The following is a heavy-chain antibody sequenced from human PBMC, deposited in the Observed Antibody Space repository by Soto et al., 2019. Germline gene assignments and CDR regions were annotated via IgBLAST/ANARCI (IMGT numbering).Heavy chain of an antibody. CDR2: VNHRGSA. CDR3: ARDEFCGSGTCRVGNWLET. CDR1: GWPFIVVY. V-gene: IGHV4-34*10. Sequence: PSSTXSLTCAFSGWPFIVVYFILIRHPPGKGLEWIGGVNHRGSANYNPSLESRVTMSVETSKNQLYLKLTSVTAADSAVYYCARDEFCGSGTCRVGNWLETWGQGTLVNVYS. J-gene: IGHJ5*02. D-gene: IGHD6-19*01.